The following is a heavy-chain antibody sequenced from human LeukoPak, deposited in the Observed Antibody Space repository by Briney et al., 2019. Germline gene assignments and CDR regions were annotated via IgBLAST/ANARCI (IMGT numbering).Heavy chain of an antibody. V-gene: IGHV3-23*01. CDR2: ITGSGST. CDR1: GFTFSSCA. CDR3: ARVRRQVGSRWFDS. J-gene: IGHJ5*01. Sequence: PGGSLRLSCAASGFTFSSCAMSWVRQAPGKGLEWVSTITGSGSTYYADSVKGRFTISRDNSKNSLYLQMNSLRAEDTAVYYCARVRRQVGSRWFDSWGQGILVTVSS. D-gene: IGHD1-26*01.